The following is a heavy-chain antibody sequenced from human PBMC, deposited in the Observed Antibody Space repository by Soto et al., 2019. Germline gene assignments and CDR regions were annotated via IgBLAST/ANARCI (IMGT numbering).Heavy chain of an antibody. CDR1: GFTFSSYA. Sequence: GGSLRLSCAASGFTFSSYAMSWVRQAPGKGLEWVSAISGSGGSTYYADSVKGRFTISRDNSKNTLYLQMNSLRAEDTAVYYCAKDVPTTVTTYPLGDAFDIWGQGTMVTVSS. V-gene: IGHV3-23*01. CDR3: AKDVPTTVTTYPLGDAFDI. CDR2: ISGSGGST. J-gene: IGHJ3*02. D-gene: IGHD4-17*01.